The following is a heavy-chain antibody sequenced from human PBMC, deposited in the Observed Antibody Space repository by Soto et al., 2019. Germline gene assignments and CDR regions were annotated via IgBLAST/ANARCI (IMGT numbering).Heavy chain of an antibody. CDR2: IYYSGST. Sequence: QVQLQESGPGLVKPSQTLSLTCTVSGGSISSADYYWSWIRQPPGKGLEWIGYIYYSGSTYTIPSLKGRVTISVDTSKNPFSLKLSSVTAADTAVYYCARQRLPYGMDVWGQGTTVTVSS. J-gene: IGHJ6*02. CDR3: ARQRLPYGMDV. D-gene: IGHD5-12*01. CDR1: GGSISSADYY. V-gene: IGHV4-30-4*01.